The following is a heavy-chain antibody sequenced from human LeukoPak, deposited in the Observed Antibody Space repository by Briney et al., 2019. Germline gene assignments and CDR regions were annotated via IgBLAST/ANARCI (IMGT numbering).Heavy chain of an antibody. D-gene: IGHD5-18*01. Sequence: GGSLRLSCAASGFTFSSYAMSWVRQAPGKGLEWVSAISGSGGSTYYADSVKGRFTISRDNSKNTLYLQMNSLRAEDTAVYYCARDAWRYSYGSVDYWGQGTLVTVSS. J-gene: IGHJ4*02. V-gene: IGHV3-23*01. CDR2: ISGSGGST. CDR3: ARDAWRYSYGSVDY. CDR1: GFTFSSYA.